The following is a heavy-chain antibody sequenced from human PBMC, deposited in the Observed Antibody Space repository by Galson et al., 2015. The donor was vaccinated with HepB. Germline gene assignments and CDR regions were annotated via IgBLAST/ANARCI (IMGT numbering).Heavy chain of an antibody. D-gene: IGHD3-10*01. CDR2: INPYNVGI. CDR3: ARGPWFGELTGILVLQH. J-gene: IGHJ1*01. V-gene: IGHV1-18*04. Sequence: SVKVSCKASGYTFTSYGITWVRQAPGQGLEWVGWINPYNVGINYAQKFQGRVTMTTDTSTAYMALRSLRSDDTAVYYCARGPWFGELTGILVLQHWGQGTLVTVSS. CDR1: GYTFTSYG.